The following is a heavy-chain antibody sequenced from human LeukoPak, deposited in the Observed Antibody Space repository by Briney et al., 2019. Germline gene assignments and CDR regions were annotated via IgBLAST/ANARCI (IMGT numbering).Heavy chain of an antibody. Sequence: PSETLSLTCTVSGGSITSYYWSWLRLPPGKGLEWIGCIYYSGSNDYNPSLNSRVTISVDTSKNQFSLKLSSVTAADTAVYYCARSRDGYLVGFDYWGQGTLVTVSS. CDR2: IYYSGSN. V-gene: IGHV4-59*01. CDR1: GGSITSYY. J-gene: IGHJ4*02. CDR3: ARSRDGYLVGFDY. D-gene: IGHD5-24*01.